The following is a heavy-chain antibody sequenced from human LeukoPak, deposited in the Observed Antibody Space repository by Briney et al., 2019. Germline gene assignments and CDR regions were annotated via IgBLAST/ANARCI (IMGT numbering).Heavy chain of an antibody. V-gene: IGHV3-53*01. CDR2: IYIGGST. J-gene: IGHJ4*02. Sequence: GGSLRLSCAASGFPVSSNYMSWVRQAPGKGLEWVSVIYIGGSTYYADSVKGRFTISRDNSKNTLYLQMNSLRAEDTAVYYCARDRREYSGNYFDYWGQGTLVTVSS. CDR1: GFPVSSNY. CDR3: ARDRREYSGNYFDY. D-gene: IGHD1-26*01.